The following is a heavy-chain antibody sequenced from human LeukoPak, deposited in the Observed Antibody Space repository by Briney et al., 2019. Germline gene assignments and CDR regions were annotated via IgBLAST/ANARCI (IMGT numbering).Heavy chain of an antibody. Sequence: ASVKVSCKASGYIFTAHYIHWVRQAPGQGLEWMGWINPNNGVTNYAQKFQGRVTMTRDTSISTTYMELSRLRNDDTAVYYCARDRAGYYDTSGSVAFDIWGQGTMVTVSS. J-gene: IGHJ3*02. CDR1: GYIFTAHY. V-gene: IGHV1-2*02. D-gene: IGHD3-22*01. CDR2: INPNNGVT. CDR3: ARDRAGYYDTSGSVAFDI.